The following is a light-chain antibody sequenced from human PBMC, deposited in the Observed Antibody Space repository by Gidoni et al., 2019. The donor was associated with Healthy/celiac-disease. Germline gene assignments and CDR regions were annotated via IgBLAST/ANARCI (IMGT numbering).Light chain of an antibody. CDR3: QQSYSTPRT. V-gene: IGKV1-39*01. CDR1: QRISSY. Sequence: IQMTPSPSSLSASVRDSVTITCRARQRISSYLNWYQQKPGKAPKLLIYAASSLQSGVPSRFSGSGSGTDFTLTISSLQPEDFATYYCQQSYSTPRTFGQGTKVEIK. CDR2: AAS. J-gene: IGKJ1*01.